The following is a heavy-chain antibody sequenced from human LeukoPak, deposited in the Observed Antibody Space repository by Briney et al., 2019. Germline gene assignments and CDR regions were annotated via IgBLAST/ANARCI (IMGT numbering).Heavy chain of an antibody. CDR2: INPHSGGT. V-gene: IGHV1-2*02. J-gene: IGHJ4*02. CDR3: ARDGPDDNYDSSGYYRSEIDY. D-gene: IGHD3-22*01. Sequence: ASVKVSCKASGYTFTGYYMHWVRQAPGQGLEWMGWINPHSGGTNYAQKFQSRVTMTRDTSIRTAYMELSRLRSDDTAVYYCARDGPDDNYDSSGYYRSEIDYWGQGTLVTVSS. CDR1: GYTFTGYY.